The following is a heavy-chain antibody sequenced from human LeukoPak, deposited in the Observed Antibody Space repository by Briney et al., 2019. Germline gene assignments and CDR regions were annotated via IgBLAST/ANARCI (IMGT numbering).Heavy chain of an antibody. D-gene: IGHD4-23*01. Sequence: GESLEISCKGSGYSFTSYWIGWVRQMPGKGLEWMGIIYPGDSDTRYSPSFQGQVTISADESISTAYLQWSSLKASDTAMYYCARRAGSLLTYGGTDYWGQGTLVTVSS. CDR3: ARRAGSLLTYGGTDY. J-gene: IGHJ4*02. CDR1: GYSFTSYW. CDR2: IYPGDSDT. V-gene: IGHV5-51*01.